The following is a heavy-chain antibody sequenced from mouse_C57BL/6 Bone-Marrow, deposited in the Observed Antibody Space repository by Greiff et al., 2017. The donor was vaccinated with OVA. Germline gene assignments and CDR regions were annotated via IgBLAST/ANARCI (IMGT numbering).Heavy chain of an antibody. Sequence: DVHLVESGGDLVKPGGSLKLSCAASGFTFSSYGMSWVRQTPDKRLEWVATISSGGSYTYSPDSVKGRFTISRDNAKNTLYLQMSSLKSEDTAMYYCARATARGFAYWGQGTLVTVSA. CDR1: GFTFSSYG. CDR2: ISSGGSYT. CDR3: ARATARGFAY. V-gene: IGHV5-6*01. J-gene: IGHJ3*01. D-gene: IGHD1-2*01.